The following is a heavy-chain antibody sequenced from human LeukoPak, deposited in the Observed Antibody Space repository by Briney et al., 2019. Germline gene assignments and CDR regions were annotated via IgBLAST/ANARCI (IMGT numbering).Heavy chain of an antibody. J-gene: IGHJ4*02. V-gene: IGHV1-18*01. Sequence: ASVKVSCKASGYTFTSYGISWVRQAPGQGLEWMGWISAYNGNTNYAQKLQGRVTMTTDTSTSTAYMELRSLRSDDTAVYYCARDRGITIFGVVSLDYWGQGTLVTVSS. CDR1: GYTFTSYG. CDR2: ISAYNGNT. CDR3: ARDRGITIFGVVSLDY. D-gene: IGHD3-3*01.